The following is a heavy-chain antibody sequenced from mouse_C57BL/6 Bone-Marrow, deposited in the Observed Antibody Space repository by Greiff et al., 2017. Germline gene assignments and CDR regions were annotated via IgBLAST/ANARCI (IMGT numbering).Heavy chain of an antibody. CDR3: ARGGWLLRV. J-gene: IGHJ2*01. CDR1: VYTFTIYG. V-gene: IGHV1-81*01. CDR2: LYPRSGNT. D-gene: IGHD2-3*01. Sequence: VQLQESGAELARPGASVLLSCKASVYTFTIYGISWVKRRTGQGLAWIGELYPRSGNTYSNGNFKGKATLTADKSSSTAYMELRSLTSECSAVYCCARGGWLLRVWGQGTTLTVSS.